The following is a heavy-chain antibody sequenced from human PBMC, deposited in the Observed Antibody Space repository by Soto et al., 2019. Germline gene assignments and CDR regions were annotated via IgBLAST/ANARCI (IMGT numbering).Heavy chain of an antibody. CDR1: GFTFSTYS. CDR2: ISSSSSTI. D-gene: IGHD3-22*01. CDR3: ARVQLVVVINDAFDI. Sequence: GGSLILSCAASGFTFSTYSMNWVRQAPGKGLEWVSYISSSSSTIYYADSVKGRFTISRDNAKNSLYLQINSLRAEDTAVYYCARVQLVVVINDAFDIWGQGTMGTVSS. V-gene: IGHV3-48*04. J-gene: IGHJ3*02.